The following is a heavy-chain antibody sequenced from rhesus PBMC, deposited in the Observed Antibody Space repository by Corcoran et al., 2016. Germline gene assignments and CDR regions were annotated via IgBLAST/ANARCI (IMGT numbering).Heavy chain of an antibody. CDR1: GGSISSSY. V-gene: IGHV4-169*02. CDR2: IYGSGSSP. D-gene: IGHD2-21*01. CDR3: ASDRYCTGSGCYALDY. Sequence: QLQLQESGPGLVKPSETLSVTCAVSGGSISSSYWSWIRQAPGKGLEWMWYIYGSGSSPNHNPSLKSRVTLSVDTSKNQLSLKLSSVTAADTAVYYCASDRYCTGSGCYALDYWGQGVLVTVSS. J-gene: IGHJ4*01.